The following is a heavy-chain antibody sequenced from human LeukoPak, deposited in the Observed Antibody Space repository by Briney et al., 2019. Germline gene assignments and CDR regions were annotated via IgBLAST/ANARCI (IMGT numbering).Heavy chain of an antibody. J-gene: IGHJ3*02. D-gene: IGHD1-26*01. Sequence: GGSLRLSCAASGFTFSSYCMHWVRQAPGKGLEWVADISYDGSNKYYADSVKGRFTISRDNSKNTLYLQMNSLRVEDTAVYYCARGHSGSYQRTDAFDIWGQGTMVTVSS. CDR3: ARGHSGSYQRTDAFDI. CDR1: GFTFSSYC. V-gene: IGHV3-30*03. CDR2: ISYDGSNK.